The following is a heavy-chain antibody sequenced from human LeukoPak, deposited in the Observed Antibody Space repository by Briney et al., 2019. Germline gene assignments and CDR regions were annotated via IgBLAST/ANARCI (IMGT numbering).Heavy chain of an antibody. CDR2: IYPGDSDT. Sequence: HGESLKISCKVSGYRFNIYWIGWVRQMSGRGPEWRGIIYPGDSDTRYSPSFQGQVNISADMSISTAYLQWNSLKASDTAMYYCVRRTTGEYYFDYWGQGTLVTVSS. J-gene: IGHJ4*02. CDR3: VRRTTGEYYFDY. V-gene: IGHV5-51*01. CDR1: GYRFNIYW. D-gene: IGHD7-27*01.